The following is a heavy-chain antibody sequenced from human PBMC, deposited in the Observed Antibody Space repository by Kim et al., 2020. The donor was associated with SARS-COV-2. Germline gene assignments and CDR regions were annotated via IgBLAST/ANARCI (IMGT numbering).Heavy chain of an antibody. V-gene: IGHV4-39*02. J-gene: IGHJ4*02. CDR3: ARGQDTAKTGY. D-gene: IGHD5-18*01. CDR2: ST. Sequence: STRYNPSLQSRVTISIDTAKNHMSLRLTSVTAADTAVYFCARGQDTAKTGYWGQGTLVTVSS.